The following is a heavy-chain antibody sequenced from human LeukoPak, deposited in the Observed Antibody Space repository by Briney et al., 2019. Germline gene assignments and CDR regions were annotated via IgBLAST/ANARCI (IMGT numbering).Heavy chain of an antibody. CDR3: AKDPGYDILTGLPMDV. D-gene: IGHD3-9*01. Sequence: GGSLRLSCAASGFTFSSYAMSWVRQAPGKGLEWVSAISGSGGSTYYADSVKGRFTISRDNSKNTLYLQMNSLRAEDTAVYYCAKDPGYDILTGLPMDVWGQGTTVTVSS. V-gene: IGHV3-23*01. J-gene: IGHJ6*02. CDR2: ISGSGGST. CDR1: GFTFSSYA.